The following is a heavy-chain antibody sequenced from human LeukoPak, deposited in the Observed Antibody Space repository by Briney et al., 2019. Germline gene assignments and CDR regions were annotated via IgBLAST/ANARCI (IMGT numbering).Heavy chain of an antibody. Sequence: PGGSLRLSCAASGFTFSIYWMTWVRQAPGKGLEWVANIKEDGSEKYYVDSVKGRFTISRDNAKTSLYLQMNSPRTEDTAVYYCASGRGGSYWGQGTLVTVSS. CDR2: IKEDGSEK. CDR3: ASGRGGSY. CDR1: GFTFSIYW. V-gene: IGHV3-7*01. D-gene: IGHD1-26*01. J-gene: IGHJ4*02.